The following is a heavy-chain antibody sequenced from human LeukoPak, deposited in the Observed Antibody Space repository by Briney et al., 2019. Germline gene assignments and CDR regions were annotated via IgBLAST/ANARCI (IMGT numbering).Heavy chain of an antibody. CDR3: ARDRYSNPYYYYYMDV. Sequence: SETLSLTCTVSGGSISSYYWSWIRQPPGKGLEWIGYIYYSGSTNYNPSLKSRVTISVDTSKNQFSLKLSSVTAADTAVYYCARDRYSNPYYYYYMDVWGKGTLVTVSS. D-gene: IGHD4-11*01. CDR2: IYYSGST. J-gene: IGHJ6*03. V-gene: IGHV4-59*01. CDR1: GGSISSYY.